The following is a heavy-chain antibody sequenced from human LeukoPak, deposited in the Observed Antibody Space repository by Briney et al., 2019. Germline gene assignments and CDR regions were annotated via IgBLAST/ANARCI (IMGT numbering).Heavy chain of an antibody. J-gene: IGHJ3*01. CDR3: ARGRWDTAHTPKHSFDL. D-gene: IGHD5-18*01. CDR2: IGSTGDR. V-gene: IGHV3-13*01. CDR1: GFTFSRSA. Sequence: GGSLRLSCAASGFTFSRSAMHWVRQVTGEGLEWVSAIGSTGDRYYPGSLKGRFTISREDAKNSLYLQMDSLRAGNTGVYYCARGRWDTAHTPKHSFDLWGQGKLVTVSS.